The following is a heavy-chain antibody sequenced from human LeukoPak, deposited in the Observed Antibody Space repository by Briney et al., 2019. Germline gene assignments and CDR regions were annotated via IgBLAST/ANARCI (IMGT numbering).Heavy chain of an antibody. CDR1: GGSISSYY. CDR2: IYYSGST. Sequence: SETLSLTCTVSGGSISSYYWSWIRQPPGKGLEWIGYIYYSGSTNYNPSLKSRVTISVDTSKNQFSLKLSSVTAADTAVYYCARHRRAHCGGDCYIDYWGQGTLVTVSS. D-gene: IGHD2-21*02. CDR3: ARHRRAHCGGDCYIDY. V-gene: IGHV4-59*08. J-gene: IGHJ4*02.